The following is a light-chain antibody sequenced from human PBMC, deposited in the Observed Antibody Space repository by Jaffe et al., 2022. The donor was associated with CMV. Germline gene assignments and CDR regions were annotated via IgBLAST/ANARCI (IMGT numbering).Light chain of an antibody. Sequence: QSALTQPRSVSGSPGQSVTISCNGTSDVGGYEYVSWYQQHPGKAPKLMIHDATKRPSGVPDRFSGSKSGNTASLIISGLQADDEADYYCSSYTGSHVVIGGGTKLTVL. CDR1: SDVGGYEY. CDR2: DAT. V-gene: IGLV2-11*01. CDR3: SSYTGSHVV. J-gene: IGLJ2*01.